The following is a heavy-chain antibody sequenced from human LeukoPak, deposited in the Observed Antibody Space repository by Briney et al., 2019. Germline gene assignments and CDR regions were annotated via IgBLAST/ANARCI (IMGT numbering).Heavy chain of an antibody. Sequence: GGSLRLSCAVSGFTFSTYSMSWVRQCPGKGLEWVSYISSSSRTIYYADSVKGRFTISRDNAKNSVSLQMNSLRAEDTAVYYCAKGLASDGWLGHDHWGQGTLVTVSS. D-gene: IGHD5-12*01. V-gene: IGHV3-48*01. CDR3: AKGLASDGWLGHDH. CDR1: GFTFSTYS. J-gene: IGHJ4*02. CDR2: ISSSSRTI.